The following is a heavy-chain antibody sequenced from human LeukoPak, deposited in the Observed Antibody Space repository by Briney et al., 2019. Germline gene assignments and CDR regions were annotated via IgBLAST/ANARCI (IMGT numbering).Heavy chain of an antibody. CDR2: ISSRAGSI. Sequence: PGGSLRLSCSASGFTFSTYEMNWVRQAPGKGLEWVSSISSRAGSIYYADSVKGRFTISRDNAKNSLYLQMNSLRAEDTAVYYCARDLSPYDSSGYYYPSMDVWGKGTTVTVSS. CDR1: GFTFSTYE. V-gene: IGHV3-48*03. J-gene: IGHJ6*04. D-gene: IGHD3-22*01. CDR3: ARDLSPYDSSGYYYPSMDV.